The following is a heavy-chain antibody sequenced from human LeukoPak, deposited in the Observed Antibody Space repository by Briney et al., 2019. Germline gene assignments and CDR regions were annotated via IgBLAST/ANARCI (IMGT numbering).Heavy chain of an antibody. CDR1: GDSISSNYW. D-gene: IGHD3-16*01. V-gene: IGHV4-4*02. CDR3: ARESWSYASKFHY. Sequence: SETLSLTCAVSGDSISSNYWWSWVRQSPGKGLEWIGEILQSGSTHYNPSLRSRVTISIDKSKNQFSLNLSSVTAADTAVYYCARESWSYASKFHYWGQGTLVTVSS. CDR2: ILQSGST. J-gene: IGHJ4*02.